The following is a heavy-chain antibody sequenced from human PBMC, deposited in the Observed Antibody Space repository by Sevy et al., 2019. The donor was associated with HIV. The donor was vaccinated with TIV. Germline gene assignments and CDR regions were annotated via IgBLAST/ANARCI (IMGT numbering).Heavy chain of an antibody. Sequence: GGSLRLSCAASGFTFSYYAMSWVRLTPGKGLQWVSGISGSGGSTDYADSVKGRFTISRDNAKNTLYLQMNSLRAEDTAVYYCAKFQDVGATFVDYWGQGTLVTVSS. CDR1: GFTFSYYA. D-gene: IGHD1-26*01. J-gene: IGHJ4*02. V-gene: IGHV3-23*01. CDR2: ISGSGGST. CDR3: AKFQDVGATFVDY.